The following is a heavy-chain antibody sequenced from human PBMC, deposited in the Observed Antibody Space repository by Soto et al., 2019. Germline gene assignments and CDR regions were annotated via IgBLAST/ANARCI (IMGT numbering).Heavy chain of an antibody. D-gene: IGHD2-2*01. Sequence: ASVKVSCKASGGTFSSYAISWVRQAPGQGLEWMGGIIPIFGTANYAQKFQGRVTITADESTSTAYMELSSLRSEDTAVYYCARGARYCSSTSCYQDLDYWGQGTLVTVS. CDR3: ARGARYCSSTSCYQDLDY. CDR2: IIPIFGTA. V-gene: IGHV1-69*13. J-gene: IGHJ4*02. CDR1: GGTFSSYA.